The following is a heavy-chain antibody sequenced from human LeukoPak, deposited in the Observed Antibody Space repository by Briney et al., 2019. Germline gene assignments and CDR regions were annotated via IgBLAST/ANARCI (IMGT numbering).Heavy chain of an antibody. CDR2: IWYDGSNK. CDR3: ARDLSMTTVTNDY. Sequence: GGSLRLSCAASGFTFSNSGMHWVRQAPGKGLEWVAVIWYDGSNKFYADSVKGRFTISRDNSKNTLYLQMNSLRAEDTAVYYCARDLSMTTVTNDYWGQGTLVTVSS. CDR1: GFTFSNSG. J-gene: IGHJ4*02. V-gene: IGHV3-33*01. D-gene: IGHD4-17*01.